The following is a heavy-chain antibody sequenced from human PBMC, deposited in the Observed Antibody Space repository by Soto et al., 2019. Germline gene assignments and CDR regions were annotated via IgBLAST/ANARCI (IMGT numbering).Heavy chain of an antibody. CDR2: MNPNSGNT. J-gene: IGHJ4*02. V-gene: IGHV1-8*01. CDR3: ARGRRACSSTSCLKYYFDY. CDR1: GYTFTSYD. D-gene: IGHD2-2*01. Sequence: ASVKVSCKASGYTFTSYDINWVRQATGRGLEWMGWMNPNSGNTGYAQKFQGRVTMTRNTSISTAYMELSSLRSEDTAVYYCARGRRACSSTSCLKYYFDYWGQGTLVTVSS.